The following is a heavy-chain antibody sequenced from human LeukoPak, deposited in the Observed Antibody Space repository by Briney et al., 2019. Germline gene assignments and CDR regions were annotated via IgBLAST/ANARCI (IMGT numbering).Heavy chain of an antibody. CDR1: GGSISSSSYY. D-gene: IGHD5-18*01. J-gene: IGHJ4*02. CDR2: IYYSGST. CDR3: ASRGYSYGHPFDY. V-gene: IGHV4-61*01. Sequence: SETLSLTCTVSGGSISSSSYYWSWIRQPPGKGLEWIGYIYYSGSTNYNPSLKSRVTISVDTSKNQFSLKLSSVTAADTAVYYCASRGYSYGHPFDYWGQGTLVTVSS.